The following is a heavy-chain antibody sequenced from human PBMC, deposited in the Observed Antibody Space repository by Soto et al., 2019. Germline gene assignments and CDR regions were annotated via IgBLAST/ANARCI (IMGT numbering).Heavy chain of an antibody. V-gene: IGHV3-23*01. D-gene: IGHD5-18*01. CDR1: GFTFSSYA. J-gene: IGHJ4*02. CDR2: ISGSGGST. CDR3: AKDPVGGLTAMAAYYFDY. Sequence: GGSLRLSCAASGFTFSSYAMSWVRQAPGKGLEWVSAISGSGGSTYYADSVKGRFTISRDNSKNTLYLQMNSLRAEDTAVYYCAKDPVGGLTAMAAYYFDYWGQGTLVTVSS.